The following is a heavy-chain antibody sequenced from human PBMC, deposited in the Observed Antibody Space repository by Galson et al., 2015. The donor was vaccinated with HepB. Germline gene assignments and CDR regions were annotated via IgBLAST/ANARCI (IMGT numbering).Heavy chain of an antibody. V-gene: IGHV1-18*01. Sequence: SVKVSCKASGYTFTSYGISWVRQAPGQGLEWMGWISAYNGNTNYAQKLLGRVTMTTDTSTSTAYMELRSLRSDDTAVYYCARDRGSSSWSPRADYWGQGTLVTVSS. J-gene: IGHJ4*02. D-gene: IGHD6-13*01. CDR1: GYTFTSYG. CDR2: ISAYNGNT. CDR3: ARDRGSSSWSPRADY.